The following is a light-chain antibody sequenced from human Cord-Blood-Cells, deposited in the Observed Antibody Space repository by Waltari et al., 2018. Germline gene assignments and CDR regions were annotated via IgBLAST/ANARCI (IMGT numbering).Light chain of an antibody. CDR3: QQYYSTPCT. Sequence: DIVMTQSPDSLAVSLGERATINCKSSQSVLYSSNNKNYLAWYQQKPGQPPKLLIYWASTRESGVPDRFGGSGSGTDFTLTISSLQAEDVAVYYCQQYYSTPCTFGPGTKVDIK. CDR1: QSVLYSSNNKNY. V-gene: IGKV4-1*01. CDR2: WAS. J-gene: IGKJ3*01.